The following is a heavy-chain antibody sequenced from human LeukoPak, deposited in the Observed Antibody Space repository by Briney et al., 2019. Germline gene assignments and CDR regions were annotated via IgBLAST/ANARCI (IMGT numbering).Heavy chain of an antibody. CDR2: ISPSGGST. D-gene: IGHD4/OR15-4a*01. CDR1: GGTFSSYA. Sequence: ASVKVSCKASGGTFSSYAISWVRQAPGQGLEWMGIISPSGGSTSYAQNFQGRVTMTRDTSTSTVYMELSSLRSEDTAVYYCARVIANYDWYFDLWGRGTLVTVSS. CDR3: ARVIANYDWYFDL. J-gene: IGHJ2*01. V-gene: IGHV1-46*01.